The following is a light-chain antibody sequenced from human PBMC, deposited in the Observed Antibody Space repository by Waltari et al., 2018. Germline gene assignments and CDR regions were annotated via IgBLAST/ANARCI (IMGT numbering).Light chain of an antibody. CDR1: QGITSH. J-gene: IGKJ5*01. Sequence: DIQLTQSPSFLSASVGDRVTITCRASQGITSHLAWYQKNPGKAPQLLVYGASALGSGVPSGFSGGGSGTEFTLTISSLQPEDFATYYCQQLNSYPITFGQGTRLEIK. V-gene: IGKV1-9*01. CDR3: QQLNSYPIT. CDR2: GAS.